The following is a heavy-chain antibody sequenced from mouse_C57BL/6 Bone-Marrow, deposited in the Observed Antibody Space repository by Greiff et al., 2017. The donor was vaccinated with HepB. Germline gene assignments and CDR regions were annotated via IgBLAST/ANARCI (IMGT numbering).Heavy chain of an antibody. Sequence: QVQLKQSGAELVRPGASVTLSCKASGYTFTDYEMHWVKQTPVHGLEWIGAIDPETGGTAYNQKFKGKAILTADKSSSTAYMELRSLTSEDSAVYYCTRMPTIVTLDYWGQGTTLTVSS. D-gene: IGHD2-5*01. CDR1: GYTFTDYE. CDR2: IDPETGGT. J-gene: IGHJ2*01. V-gene: IGHV1-15*01. CDR3: TRMPTIVTLDY.